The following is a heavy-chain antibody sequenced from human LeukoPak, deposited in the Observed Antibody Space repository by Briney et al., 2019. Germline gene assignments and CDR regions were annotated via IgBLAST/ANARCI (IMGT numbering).Heavy chain of an antibody. CDR3: ARHHTTHWFDP. J-gene: IGHJ5*02. CDR1: GGSLSSYY. CDR2: IYYSGST. Sequence: SETLSLTCTVSGGSLSSYYWSWIRQPPGKGLEWIGYIYYSGSTNYNPSLKSRVTISVDTSKNQFSLKLSSVTAADTAVYYCARHHTTHWFDPWGQGTLVTVSS. D-gene: IGHD1-1*01. V-gene: IGHV4-59*08.